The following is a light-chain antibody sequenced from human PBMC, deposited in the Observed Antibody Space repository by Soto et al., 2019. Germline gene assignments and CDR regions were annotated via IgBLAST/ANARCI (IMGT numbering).Light chain of an antibody. CDR1: SSDVGNYNY. CDR2: NVN. V-gene: IGLV2-14*01. J-gene: IGLJ1*01. Sequence: QSALTQSASVSGSPGQSITISCTGTSSDVGNYNYVSWYQQHPGEVPKLIIFNVNNRPSGVSNRFSGSKSGNTASLTISGLQAEDEADYYCSSFTSSTTYVLGTGTKVTVL. CDR3: SSFTSSTTYV.